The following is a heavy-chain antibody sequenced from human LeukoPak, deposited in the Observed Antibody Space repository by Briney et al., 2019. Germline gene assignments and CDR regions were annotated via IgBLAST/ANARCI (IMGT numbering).Heavy chain of an antibody. Sequence: GGSLRLSCAASGFTFSSYSMNWVRQAPGKGLEWVSYISSISSTIYYADSVKGRFTISRDNAENSLYLQMNSLRAADTAVCYCTRDSGYHYDSSASENFDYWGQGTLVTVSS. V-gene: IGHV3-48*04. CDR3: TRDSGYHYDSSASENFDY. CDR1: GFTFSSYS. J-gene: IGHJ4*02. D-gene: IGHD3-22*01. CDR2: ISSISSTI.